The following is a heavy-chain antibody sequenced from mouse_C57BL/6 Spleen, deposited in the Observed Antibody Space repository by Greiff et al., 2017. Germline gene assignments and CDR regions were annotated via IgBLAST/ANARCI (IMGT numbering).Heavy chain of an antibody. Sequence: QVQLKQPGAELVRPGTSVKLSCKASGYTFTSYWMHWVQQRPGQGLEWIGVIDPSDSYTNYNQKFKGKATLTVDKSSSTAYMQRSSLTSEASAVYYCANDYGSRFAYWGQGTLVTVSA. CDR1: GYTFTSYW. CDR3: ANDYGSRFAY. D-gene: IGHD1-1*01. V-gene: IGHV1-59*01. J-gene: IGHJ3*01. CDR2: IDPSDSYT.